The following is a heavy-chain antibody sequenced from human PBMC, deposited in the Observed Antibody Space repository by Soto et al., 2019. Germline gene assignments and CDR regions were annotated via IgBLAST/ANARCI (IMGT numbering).Heavy chain of an antibody. Sequence: SETLSLTCTVSGGSISSGDYYWSWIRQPPGKGLEWIGYIYYSGSTYYNPSLKSRVTISVDTSKNQFSLKLSSVTAADTAVYYCARDANTMVRGVIHNWFDPWGQGTLVTVSS. CDR3: ARDANTMVRGVIHNWFDP. V-gene: IGHV4-30-4*01. CDR1: GGSISSGDYY. D-gene: IGHD3-10*01. CDR2: IYYSGST. J-gene: IGHJ5*02.